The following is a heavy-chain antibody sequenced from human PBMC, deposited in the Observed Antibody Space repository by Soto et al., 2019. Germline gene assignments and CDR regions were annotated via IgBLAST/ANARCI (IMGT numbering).Heavy chain of an antibody. CDR2: INPSGTTT. J-gene: IGHJ6*02. V-gene: IGHV1-46*01. Sequence: ASVKVSCKASGYTFTSFYMHWVRQAPGQGLEWMGIINPSGTTTDYAQKFQGRVTMTRDTSTSTYYMELSSLTSEDTAVYYCAKPPIARHYYYGMEVWGQGTAVTSP. CDR3: AKPPIARHYYYGMEV. CDR1: GYTFTSFY.